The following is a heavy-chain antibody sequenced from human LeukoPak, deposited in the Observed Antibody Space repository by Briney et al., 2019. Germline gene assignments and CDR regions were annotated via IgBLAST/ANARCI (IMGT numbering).Heavy chain of an antibody. V-gene: IGHV4-34*01. D-gene: IGHD5-24*01. Sequence: SETLSLTCAVYGGSFNRYSWHWIRQPPGKGLEWIGEINHSGSTNYDPSLKSRVTISVDTSKNQFSLKLSSVTAADTAVYYCARERDGYSLDYWGQGTLVTVSS. J-gene: IGHJ4*02. CDR3: ARERDGYSLDY. CDR2: INHSGST. CDR1: GGSFNRYS.